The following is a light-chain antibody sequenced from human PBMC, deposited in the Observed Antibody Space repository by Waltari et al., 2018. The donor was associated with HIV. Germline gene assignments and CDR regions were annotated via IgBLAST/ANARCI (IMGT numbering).Light chain of an antibody. CDR1: ASNIGAGFN. CDR2: GDT. J-gene: IGLJ3*02. Sequence: TQPPSVSGAPGQSVSISCSGNASNIGAGFNVHCYRQSPRTAPKLVIYGDTVRPSGVTDRFSGSRSLNSVSLDISGLRAEDAGDYYCQSYDISLTGLWVFGGGTKLTVL. V-gene: IGLV1-40*01. CDR3: QSYDISLTGLWV.